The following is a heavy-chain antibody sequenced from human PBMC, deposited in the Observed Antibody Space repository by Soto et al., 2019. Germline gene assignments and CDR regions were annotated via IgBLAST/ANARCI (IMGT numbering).Heavy chain of an antibody. CDR1: GGTFSSYA. V-gene: IGHV1-69*13. CDR3: ARAPGYCXNGVCYSLYYYYYGMDV. J-gene: IGHJ6*02. CDR2: IIPIFGTA. D-gene: IGHD2-8*01. Sequence: ASVKVSCKASGGTFSSYAISWVRQAPGQGLEWIGGIIPIFGTANYAQKFQGRVTITADESTSTAYMELSSLRSEDTAVYYCARAPGYCXNGVCYSLYYYYYGMDVWGLGTTVTVSS.